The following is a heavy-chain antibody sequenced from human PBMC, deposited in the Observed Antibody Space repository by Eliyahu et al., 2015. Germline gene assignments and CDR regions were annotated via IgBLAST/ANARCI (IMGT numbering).Heavy chain of an antibody. V-gene: IGHV1-3*01. CDR2: INAGNGNT. D-gene: IGHD2-15*01. CDR3: ARGYCSGGSCYWGRYYYYYMDV. J-gene: IGHJ6*03. CDR1: GYTFTSYA. Sequence: EVKKPGASVKVSCKASGYTFTSYAMHWVRQAPGQRLEWMGWINAGNGNTKYSQKFQGRVTITRDTSASTAYMELSSLRSEDTAVYYCARGYCSGGSCYWGRYYYYYMDVWGKGTTVTVSS.